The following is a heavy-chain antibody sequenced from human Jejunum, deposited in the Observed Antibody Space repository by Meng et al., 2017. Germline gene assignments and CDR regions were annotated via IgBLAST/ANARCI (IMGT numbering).Heavy chain of an antibody. CDR3: ARTRYYDSSGYYEFDY. V-gene: IGHV4-38-2*01. D-gene: IGHD3-22*01. CDR2: IFHSGTT. CDR1: GYSISSGYY. J-gene: IGHJ4*02. Sequence: SETLSLTCAVSGYSISSGYYWGWIRQFLGKGLEWIASIFHSGTTYYNPSLKSRVTVSVDTSKNQFSLKLTSVTAADTATYYCARTRYYDSSGYYEFDYWGQGARVTGYS.